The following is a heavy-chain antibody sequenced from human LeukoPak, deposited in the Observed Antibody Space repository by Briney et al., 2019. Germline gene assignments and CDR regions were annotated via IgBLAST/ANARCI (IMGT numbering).Heavy chain of an antibody. D-gene: IGHD2-2*01. CDR2: INPRSGGR. J-gene: IGHJ4*02. V-gene: IGHV1-2*02. Sequence: APVKLSCKASGYTFTANYMHWVRQAPGQGLEWMGWINPRSGGRNYGQKFRGRVTMTRDTSITTAYMELSSLRFDDTAVYYCARGSGTSWFDYWGQGTLV. CDR1: GYTFTANY. CDR3: ARGSGTSWFDY.